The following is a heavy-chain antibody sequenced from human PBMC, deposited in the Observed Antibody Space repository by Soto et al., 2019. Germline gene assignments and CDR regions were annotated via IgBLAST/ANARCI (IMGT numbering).Heavy chain of an antibody. CDR1: GGTFSSYA. CDR3: ARASPPSYYDSSMYIWFDP. Sequence: ASVKVSCKASGGTFSSYAISWVRQSPGQVLEWMGGIIPILGLANYAQKFQGRVTITADKSTSTAYMELSSLRSEDTALYYCARASPPSYYDSSMYIWFDPWGQGALVTVSS. V-gene: IGHV1-69*10. J-gene: IGHJ5*02. D-gene: IGHD3-22*01. CDR2: IIPILGLA.